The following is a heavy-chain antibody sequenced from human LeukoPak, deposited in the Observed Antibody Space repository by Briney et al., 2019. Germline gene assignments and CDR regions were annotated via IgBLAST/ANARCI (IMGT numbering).Heavy chain of an antibody. J-gene: IGHJ3*02. CDR1: GFTVSSNY. CDR2: IYSGGST. V-gene: IGHV3-53*01. D-gene: IGHD2-2*02. Sequence: GGSLRLSCAASGFTVSSNYMSWVRQAPGKGLEWVSVIYSGGSTYCADSVKGRVTISRDNAKNTLYLQMNSLRAEDTAVYYCARGRYCSSTSCYKAFDIWGQGTKVTVSS. CDR3: ARGRYCSSTSCYKAFDI.